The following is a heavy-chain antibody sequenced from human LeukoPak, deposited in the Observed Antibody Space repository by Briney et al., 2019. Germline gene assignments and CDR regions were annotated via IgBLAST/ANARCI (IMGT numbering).Heavy chain of an antibody. CDR1: GGSISSSSYY. Sequence: SETLSLTCTVSGGSISSSSYYWGWLRQPPGKGLEWIGSIYYSGSTNYNPSPKTPVTISVDKSKNQFSLKLSSVTAADTAVYYCARASHDYGDYSHFDYWGQGTLVTVSS. CDR3: ARASHDYGDYSHFDY. J-gene: IGHJ4*02. V-gene: IGHV4-39*07. D-gene: IGHD4-17*01. CDR2: IYYSGST.